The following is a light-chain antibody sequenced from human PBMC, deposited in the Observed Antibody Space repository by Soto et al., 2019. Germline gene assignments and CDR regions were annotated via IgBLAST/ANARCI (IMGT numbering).Light chain of an antibody. J-gene: IGKJ2*01. Sequence: EIVLTQSPGTLSLSPGERATLSCRASQSVSSSYLAWYQQKPGQAPRLLIYGASYRATGIPDRFSGRGSGTDFTLTISRLEPEDLAVYYCQQYDDSLSSFTFGQGTNLEIK. CDR2: GAS. V-gene: IGKV3-20*01. CDR3: QQYDDSLSSFT. CDR1: QSVSSSY.